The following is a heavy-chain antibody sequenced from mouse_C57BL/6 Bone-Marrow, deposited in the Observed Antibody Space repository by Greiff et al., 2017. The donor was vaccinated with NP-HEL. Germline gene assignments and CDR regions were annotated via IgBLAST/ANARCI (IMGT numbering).Heavy chain of an antibody. CDR3: AREGYDYGYFDY. J-gene: IGHJ2*01. CDR1: GFTFSDYY. V-gene: IGHV5-12*01. D-gene: IGHD2-4*01. CDR2: ISNGGGST. Sequence: EVQLVESGGGLVQPGGSLKLSCAASGFTFSDYYMYWVRQTPEKRLEWVAYISNGGGSTYYPDTVKGRFTISRDNAKNTLYLQMSRLKSEDTAMYYCAREGYDYGYFDYWGQGTTLTVSS.